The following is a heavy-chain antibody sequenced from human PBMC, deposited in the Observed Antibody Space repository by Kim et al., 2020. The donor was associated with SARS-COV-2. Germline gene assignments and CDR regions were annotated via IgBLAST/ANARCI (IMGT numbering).Heavy chain of an antibody. D-gene: IGHD6-13*01. CDR3: ARDPNGEQLSPHRLHFDY. V-gene: IGHV6-1*01. CDR1: GDSVSSNSAA. CDR2: TYYRSKWYN. Sequence: SQTLSLTCAISGDSVSSNSAAWNWIRQSPSRGLEWLGRTYYRSKWYNDYAVSVKSRITINPDTSKNQFSLQLNSVTPEDTAVYYCARDPNGEQLSPHRLHFDYWGQGTLVTVSS. J-gene: IGHJ4*02.